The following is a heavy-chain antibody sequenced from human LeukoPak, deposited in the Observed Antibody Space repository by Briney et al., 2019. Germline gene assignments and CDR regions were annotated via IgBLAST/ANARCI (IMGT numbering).Heavy chain of an antibody. D-gene: IGHD1-14*01. CDR1: GGSISSGDYY. Sequence: SQTLSLTCTVSGGSISSGDYYWSWIRQPPGKGLEWIGYIYCSGSTYYNPSLKSRVTISVDTSKSQFSLKLSSVTAADTAVYYCARDRISVGPDYWGQGTLVTVSS. CDR2: IYCSGST. CDR3: ARDRISVGPDY. V-gene: IGHV4-30-4*01. J-gene: IGHJ4*02.